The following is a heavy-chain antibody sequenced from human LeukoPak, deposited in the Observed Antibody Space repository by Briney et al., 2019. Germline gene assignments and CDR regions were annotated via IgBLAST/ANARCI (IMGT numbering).Heavy chain of an antibody. CDR3: ARWAVTGIYLDS. Sequence: GGSLRLSCAASGFTFISYWMSWVRQPPGKGLEWVANIKQDGSEEHYVASVKGRFTISRDNPQSSLSLQMTDLRAEDTAVYYCARWAVTGIYLDSWGQGALVTVSS. V-gene: IGHV3-7*01. D-gene: IGHD6-19*01. CDR2: IKQDGSEE. J-gene: IGHJ4*02. CDR1: GFTFISYW.